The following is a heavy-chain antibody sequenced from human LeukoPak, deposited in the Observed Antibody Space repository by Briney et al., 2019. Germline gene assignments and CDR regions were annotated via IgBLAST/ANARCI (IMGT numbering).Heavy chain of an antibody. D-gene: IGHD2-21*02. CDR3: ARGLTPIAYCGGDCSISYYYHYGMDV. V-gene: IGHV1-2*04. CDR2: INPNSGGT. CDR1: GYTFTSYY. J-gene: IGHJ6*02. Sequence: GSVKVSCKASGYTFTSYYMHWVRQAPGQGREWMGWINPNSGGTNYAQKFQGWVTMTRDTSISTAYMELSSLRSEDTAVYYCARGLTPIAYCGGDCSISYYYHYGMDVWGQGTTVIVSS.